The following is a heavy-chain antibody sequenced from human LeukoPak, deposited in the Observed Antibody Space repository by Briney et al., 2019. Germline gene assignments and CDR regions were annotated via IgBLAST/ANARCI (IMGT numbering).Heavy chain of an antibody. V-gene: IGHV4-39*01. Sequence: SETLSLTCTVSGGSISSSSYYWGWIRQPPGKGLEWIGSIYYSGSTYYNPSLKSRVTISVDTSKNQFSLKLSSVTAADTAVYYCATVFGINVAGNYWGQGTLVTVSS. D-gene: IGHD1-14*01. CDR2: IYYSGST. CDR3: ATVFGINVAGNY. CDR1: GGSISSSSYY. J-gene: IGHJ4*02.